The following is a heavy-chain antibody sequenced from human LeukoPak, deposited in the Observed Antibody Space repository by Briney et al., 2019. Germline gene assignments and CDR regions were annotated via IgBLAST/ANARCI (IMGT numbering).Heavy chain of an antibody. J-gene: IGHJ4*02. D-gene: IGHD3-22*01. CDR1: GGSISSYY. V-gene: IGHV4-4*09. CDR3: ARLTYYYDSSGYYYSPHFDY. CDR2: IYTSGST. Sequence: PSETLSLTCTVSGGSISSYYWSWIRQPPGKGLEWIGYIYTSGSTNYNPSLKSQVTISVDTSKNQFSLKLSSVTAADTAVYYCARLTYYYDSSGYYYSPHFDYWGQGTLVTVSS.